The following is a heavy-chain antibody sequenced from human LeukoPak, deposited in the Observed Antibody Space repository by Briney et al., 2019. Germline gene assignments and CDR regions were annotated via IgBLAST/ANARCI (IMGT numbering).Heavy chain of an antibody. D-gene: IGHD3-10*01. CDR2: IKQDGSEK. Sequence: GGSLRLSCAASGFTFSSYWMSWVRQAPGKGLEWVANIKQDGSEKYYVDSVKGRFTISRDNAKNSLYLQMNSLRAEDTAVYYCARSSVSGQTALLWFGELPLAFDYWGQGTLVTVSS. CDR3: ARSSVSGQTALLWFGELPLAFDY. V-gene: IGHV3-7*01. J-gene: IGHJ4*02. CDR1: GFTFSSYW.